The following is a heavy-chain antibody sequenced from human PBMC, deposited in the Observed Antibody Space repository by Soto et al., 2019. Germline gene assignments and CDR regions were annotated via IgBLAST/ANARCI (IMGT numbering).Heavy chain of an antibody. CDR2: IYYSGST. V-gene: IGHV4-61*01. J-gene: IGHJ6*02. CDR1: GGSISGGNYY. Sequence: PSETLSITCTVSGGSISGGNYYWSWIRQHPGKGLEWIGYIYYSGSTNYNPSLKSRVTISVDTSKNQFSLKLSSVTAADTAVYYCASYHGDYEYYYYGMDVWGQGTTVTVSS. CDR3: ASYHGDYEYYYYGMDV. D-gene: IGHD4-17*01.